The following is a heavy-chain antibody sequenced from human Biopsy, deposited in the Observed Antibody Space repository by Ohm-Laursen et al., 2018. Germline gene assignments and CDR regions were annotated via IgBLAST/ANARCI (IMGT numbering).Heavy chain of an antibody. Sequence: GALSLTCAVSGGSISDYFWSWIRQPADKGLEYIGRIYSSGRTFYNPSLKSRVTMSVATSDNQFSLKLSSVTAADTAVYFCARDAYGDYDTYY. J-gene: IGHJ6*03. CDR3: ARDAYGDYDTYY. D-gene: IGHD4-17*01. V-gene: IGHV4-4*07. CDR1: GGSISDYF. CDR2: IYSSGRT.